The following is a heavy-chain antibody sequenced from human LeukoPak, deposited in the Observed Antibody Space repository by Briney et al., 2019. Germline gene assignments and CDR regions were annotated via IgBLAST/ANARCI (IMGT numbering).Heavy chain of an antibody. Sequence: SETLSLTCAVYGGSFSGYYWRWLRQPQGKGREWVGEINNSGRTNYNTSLKRGVTISVDTSKKQFSLKLTSVTAADTGVYYCARDTPDDYGDLGAFDIWGQGTTVTVSS. J-gene: IGHJ3*02. CDR2: INNSGRT. D-gene: IGHD4-17*01. CDR3: ARDTPDDYGDLGAFDI. V-gene: IGHV4-34*01. CDR1: GGSFSGYY.